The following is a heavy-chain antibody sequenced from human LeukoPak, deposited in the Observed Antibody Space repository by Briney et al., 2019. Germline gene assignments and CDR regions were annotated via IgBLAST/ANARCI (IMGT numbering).Heavy chain of an antibody. CDR3: ARGDDDYGDYDWFDP. D-gene: IGHD4-17*01. CDR2: INPNSGGT. V-gene: IGHV1-2*02. Sequence: ASVKVSCEASGYTFTGYYMHWVRQAPGQGLEWMGWINPNSGGTNYAQKFQGRVTMTRDTSISTAYMELSRLRSDDTAVYYCARGDDDYGDYDWFDPWGQGTLVTVSS. CDR1: GYTFTGYY. J-gene: IGHJ5*02.